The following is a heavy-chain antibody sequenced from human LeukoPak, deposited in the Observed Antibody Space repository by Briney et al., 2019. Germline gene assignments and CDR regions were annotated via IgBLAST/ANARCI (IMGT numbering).Heavy chain of an antibody. D-gene: IGHD3-22*01. CDR3: ARSPQRYYYDSSGYYFIDY. Sequence: SETLSLTCTVSGGSISSGDYYWSWIRQPPGKGLEWIGCIYYSGSTYYNPSLKSRVTISVDTSKNQFSLKLSSVTAADTAVYYCARSPQRYYYDSSGYYFIDYWGQGTLVTVSS. CDR1: GGSISSGDYY. J-gene: IGHJ4*02. CDR2: IYYSGST. V-gene: IGHV4-30-4*01.